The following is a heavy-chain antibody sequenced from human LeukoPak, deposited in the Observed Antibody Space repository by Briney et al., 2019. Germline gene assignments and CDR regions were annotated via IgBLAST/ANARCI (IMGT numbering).Heavy chain of an antibody. CDR2: IYHSGST. Sequence: PSETLSLTCAVSGGSISSGGYSWSWIRQPPGKGLEWIGYIYHSGSTYYNPSLKSRVTISVDRSKNQFSLKLSSVTAADTAVYYCARAVGNIVVVTAFDYWGQGTLVTVSS. V-gene: IGHV4-30-2*01. CDR1: GGSISSGGYS. D-gene: IGHD2-21*02. J-gene: IGHJ4*02. CDR3: ARAVGNIVVVTAFDY.